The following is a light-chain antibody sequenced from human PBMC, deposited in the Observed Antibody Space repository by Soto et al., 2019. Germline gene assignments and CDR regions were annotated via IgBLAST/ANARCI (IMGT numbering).Light chain of an antibody. CDR2: DAS. V-gene: IGKV1-33*01. J-gene: IGKJ4*01. CDR1: QDISNY. Sequence: DIQMTQSPSSLSASVGDRVTITCQASQDISNYLNWYQQKPGKAPKLLIYDASNLGTGVPSRFSGSGSGTEFTFTISSLQPEDIATYYCQQYDNLLLTFGGGTKVEIK. CDR3: QQYDNLLLT.